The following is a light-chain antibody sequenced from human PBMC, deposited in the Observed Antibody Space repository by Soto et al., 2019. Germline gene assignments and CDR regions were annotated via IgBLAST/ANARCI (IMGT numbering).Light chain of an antibody. Sequence: EIVLTQSPGTLSLSPGERATLSCRASQSVSSYYLAWYQQKPGQAPRLLIYDASNRATGIPARFSGSGSVTDFTLTISSLEPEDFAVYYCQQRSNWATFGPGTKVDIK. CDR2: DAS. J-gene: IGKJ3*01. CDR3: QQRSNWAT. CDR1: QSVSSY. V-gene: IGKV3-11*01.